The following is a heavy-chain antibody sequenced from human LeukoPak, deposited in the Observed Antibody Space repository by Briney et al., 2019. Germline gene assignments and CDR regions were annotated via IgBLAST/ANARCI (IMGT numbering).Heavy chain of an antibody. CDR1: GFTFSSYG. CDR2: IRYDGSNK. Sequence: GGSLRLSCAASGFTFSSYGMHWVRQAPGKGLEWVAFIRYDGSNKYYADSVKGRFTISRDNSKNTLYLQMNSLRAEDTAVYYCAKVAARLQNFDYWGQGTLVTVSS. D-gene: IGHD6-6*01. CDR3: AKVAARLQNFDY. V-gene: IGHV3-30*02. J-gene: IGHJ4*02.